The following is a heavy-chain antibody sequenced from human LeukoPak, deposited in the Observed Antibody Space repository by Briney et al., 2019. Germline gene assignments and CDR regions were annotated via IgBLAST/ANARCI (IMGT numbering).Heavy chain of an antibody. CDR1: GGTFSSYA. Sequence: ASVNVSCKASGGTFSSYAISWVRQAPGQGLEWMGGIIPIFGTANYAQKFQGRVTITADESTNTAYMELSSLRSEDTAVYYCARSSRYDIWTGYPYWGQGTLVTVSP. CDR2: IIPIFGTA. J-gene: IGHJ4*02. D-gene: IGHD3-9*01. CDR3: ARSSRYDIWTGYPY. V-gene: IGHV1-69*01.